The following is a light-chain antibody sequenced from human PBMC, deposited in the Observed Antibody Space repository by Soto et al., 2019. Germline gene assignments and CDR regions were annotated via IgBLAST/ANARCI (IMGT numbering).Light chain of an antibody. CDR3: QQCGSSPWT. J-gene: IGKJ1*01. Sequence: EIVMTQSPATLSVSPGERATLSCRASQSVSSNLAWYQHKPGQAPRLLIYGPSSRATGVPDRFSGSGSGTDFALTISRLEPEDFAVYYCQQCGSSPWTFGQGTKVDIK. CDR2: GPS. CDR1: QSVSSN. V-gene: IGKV3-20*01.